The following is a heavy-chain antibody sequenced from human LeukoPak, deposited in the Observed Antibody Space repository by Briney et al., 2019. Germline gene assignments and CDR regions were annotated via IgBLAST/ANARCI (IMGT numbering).Heavy chain of an antibody. Sequence: GGSLRLSCAASGFTFSSDGMHWVRQAPGKGLEWVAVISYDGSNKYYADSVKGRFTISRDNSKNTLYLQMNSLRAEDTAVYYCSRPEETYWGQGTLVTVSS. CDR2: ISYDGSNK. CDR3: SRPEETY. V-gene: IGHV3-30*03. CDR1: GFTFSSDG. J-gene: IGHJ4*02.